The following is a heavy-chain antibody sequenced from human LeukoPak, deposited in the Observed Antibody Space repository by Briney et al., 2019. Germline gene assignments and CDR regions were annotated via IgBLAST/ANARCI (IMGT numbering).Heavy chain of an antibody. D-gene: IGHD6-19*01. Sequence: PGGSLRLSCAASGFTFSSYAMSWVRQAPGKGLEWVSAISGSGGSTYYADSVKGRFTISRDNSKNTLYIQMNSPRVEDTAVYYCARDAGAVAGTTYWYFDLWGRGTLVIVSS. CDR2: ISGSGGST. CDR3: ARDAGAVAGTTYWYFDL. J-gene: IGHJ2*01. V-gene: IGHV3-23*01. CDR1: GFTFSSYA.